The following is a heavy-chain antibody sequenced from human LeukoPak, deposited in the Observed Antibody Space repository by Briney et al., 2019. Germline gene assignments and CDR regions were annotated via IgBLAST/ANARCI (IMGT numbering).Heavy chain of an antibody. Sequence: PSGTLSLTCTISGDSISSTNWWSWVRQPPGKGLEWIGQIYETGSTNYNSSPKSRVTISLDKSKNQFSLKLSSVTAADTAVYYCARRNRGSSTSWTLDYWGQGILVTVSS. CDR3: ARRNRGSSTSWTLDY. CDR2: IYETGST. CDR1: GDSISSTNW. D-gene: IGHD2-8*01. V-gene: IGHV4-4*02. J-gene: IGHJ4*02.